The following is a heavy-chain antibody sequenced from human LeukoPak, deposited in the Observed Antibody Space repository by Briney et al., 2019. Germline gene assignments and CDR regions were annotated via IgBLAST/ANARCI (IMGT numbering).Heavy chain of an antibody. J-gene: IGHJ4*02. V-gene: IGHV3-7*01. CDR3: AREYDFWSGLSPPDY. CDR2: IKQDGSEK. D-gene: IGHD3-3*01. CDR1: GFTFSSYW. Sequence: GGSLRLSCAASGFTFSSYWMSWVRQAPGKGLEWVANIKQDGSEKYYVDSVKGRFTISRDNAKNSLYLQMNSLRAEDTAVYYCAREYDFWSGLSPPDYWGQGTLVTVSS.